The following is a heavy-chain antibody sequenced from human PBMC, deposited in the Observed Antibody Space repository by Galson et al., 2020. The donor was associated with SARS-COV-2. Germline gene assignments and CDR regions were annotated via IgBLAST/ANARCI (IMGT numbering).Heavy chain of an antibody. CDR3: ARGPRAIFGVVTPRGHYFDY. CDR2: INHSGST. Sequence: SETLSLTCAVYGGSFSGYYWSLIRQPPGKGLEWIGEINHSGSTNYNPSLKSRVTISVDTYKNQFSLKLSSVTAADTAVYYCARGPRAIFGVVTPRGHYFDYWGQGTLVTVSS. J-gene: IGHJ4*02. V-gene: IGHV4-34*01. D-gene: IGHD3-3*01. CDR1: GGSFSGYY.